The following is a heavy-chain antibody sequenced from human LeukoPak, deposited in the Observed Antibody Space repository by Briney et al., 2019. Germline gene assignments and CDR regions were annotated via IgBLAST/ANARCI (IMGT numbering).Heavy chain of an antibody. CDR3: ARPLSGGDPPGY. V-gene: IGHV5-51*01. J-gene: IGHJ4*02. Sequence: GEPLKISCKGSRYSFPNYWIGWVRQMPGKGLEWMGIIYPGDADTRYSPSFQGQVTISADKSISTAYLQWSNLKASDTAMYYCARPLSGGDPPGYWGQGTLVTVSS. CDR1: RYSFPNYW. CDR2: IYPGDADT. D-gene: IGHD2-21*02.